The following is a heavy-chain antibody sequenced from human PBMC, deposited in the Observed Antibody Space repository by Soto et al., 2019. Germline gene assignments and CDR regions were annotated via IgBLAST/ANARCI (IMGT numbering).Heavy chain of an antibody. D-gene: IGHD5-12*01. Sequence: GGSLRLSCAASGFNFNSYTMNWVRQAPGKGLDWVSYISSSSSTIYYADSVKGRFTISRDNAKNSLYLQMNSLRDDDTAMYYCARGGTIAVTTIGDYWGQGTLVTVSS. J-gene: IGHJ4*01. CDR2: ISSSSSTI. V-gene: IGHV3-48*02. CDR3: ARGGTIAVTTIGDY. CDR1: GFNFNSYT.